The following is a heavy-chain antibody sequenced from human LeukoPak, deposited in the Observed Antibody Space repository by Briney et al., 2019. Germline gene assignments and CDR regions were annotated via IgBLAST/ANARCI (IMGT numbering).Heavy chain of an antibody. CDR1: GYTFNTYG. D-gene: IGHD6-13*01. Sequence: GASVKVSCKASGYTFNTYGISWVRQAPGQGLEWMGWINAYNGDTNHAQKFQGRVTMTRDTSISTAYMELSRLRSDDTAVYYCARVGIWRSPVDWFDPWGQGTLVTVSS. J-gene: IGHJ5*02. V-gene: IGHV1-18*04. CDR2: INAYNGDT. CDR3: ARVGIWRSPVDWFDP.